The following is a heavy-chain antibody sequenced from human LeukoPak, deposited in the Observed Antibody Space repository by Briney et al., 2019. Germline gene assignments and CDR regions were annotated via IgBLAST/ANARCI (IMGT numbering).Heavy chain of an antibody. CDR1: DFTFSSYW. J-gene: IGHJ4*02. CDR2: ISGDESST. D-gene: IGHD1-26*01. CDR3: AREGGSFLRYFDS. V-gene: IGHV3-74*01. Sequence: PGGSLRLSCAASDFTFSSYWMHWVRQAPGEGLVWVSRISGDESSTNYADSVKGRFTISRDNARNTLFLQMNSLRAEDAAVYYCAREGGSFLRYFDSWGQGTLDTVSS.